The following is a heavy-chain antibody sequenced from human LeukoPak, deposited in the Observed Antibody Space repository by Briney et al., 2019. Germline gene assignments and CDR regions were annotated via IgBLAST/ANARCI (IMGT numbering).Heavy chain of an antibody. CDR1: GYTFTSHD. CDR2: MSPNSGDT. Sequence: ASVKVSCKASGYTFTSHDINWVRQAPGQGLEWMGWMSPNSGDTGYAQKFQGRVTMTSDSSISTAYMELSSLRSEDTAIYYCVRTPPNWGFDYWGQGTLVTVSS. D-gene: IGHD7-27*01. J-gene: IGHJ4*02. V-gene: IGHV1-8*01. CDR3: VRTPPNWGFDY.